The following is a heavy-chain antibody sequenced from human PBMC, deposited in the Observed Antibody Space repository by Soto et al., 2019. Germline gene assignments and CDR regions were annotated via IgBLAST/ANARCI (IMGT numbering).Heavy chain of an antibody. Sequence: SETLSLTCTVSGGSISSYYWSWIRQPPGKGLEWIGYIYYSGSANYNPSLKSRVTISVDTSKNQFSLKLSSVTAADTAVYYCARHNDILTGDDYYYYMDVWGKGTTVTVSS. J-gene: IGHJ6*03. V-gene: IGHV4-59*08. CDR1: GGSISSYY. D-gene: IGHD3-9*01. CDR2: IYYSGSA. CDR3: ARHNDILTGDDYYYYMDV.